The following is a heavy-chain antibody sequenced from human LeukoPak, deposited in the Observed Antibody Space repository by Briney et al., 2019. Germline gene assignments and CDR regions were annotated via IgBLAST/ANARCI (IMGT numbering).Heavy chain of an antibody. V-gene: IGHV3-30*04. CDR1: GFTFSSYA. J-gene: IGHJ4*02. Sequence: HPGGSLRLSCAASGFTFSSYAMHWVRQAPGKGLEWVAVISYDGSNKYYADSVKGRFTISRDNSKNTLYLQMNSLRAEDTAVYYCGLHPDYWGQGTLVTVSS. CDR3: GLHPDY. CDR2: ISYDGSNK.